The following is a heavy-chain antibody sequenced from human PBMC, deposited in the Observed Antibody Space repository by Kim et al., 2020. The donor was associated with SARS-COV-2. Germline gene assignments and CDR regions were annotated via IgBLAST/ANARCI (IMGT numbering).Heavy chain of an antibody. D-gene: IGHD6-13*01. CDR1: GGSISSGGYS. CDR2: IYHSGST. J-gene: IGHJ4*02. V-gene: IGHV4-30-2*01. Sequence: SETLSLTCAVSGGSISSGGYSWSWIRQPPGKGLEWIGYIYHSGSTYYNPSLKSRVTISVDRSKNQFSLKLSSVTAADTAVYYCARGEVGIAAAAFDYWGQGTLVTVSS. CDR3: ARGEVGIAAAAFDY.